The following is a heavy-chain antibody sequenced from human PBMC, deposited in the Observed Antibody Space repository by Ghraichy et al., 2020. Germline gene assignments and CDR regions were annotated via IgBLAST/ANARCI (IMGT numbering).Heavy chain of an antibody. V-gene: IGHV4-34*01. J-gene: IGHJ5*02. Sequence: SETLSLTCGVYSGSFSGYYWSWIRQTPGKGLEWIGEINHSGTTHYNPSLKSRVTISVDTSKKQFSLKLNSVTAADTAVYYCARWMTTLFGFDPWGQGILVTVSS. CDR2: INHSGTT. CDR3: ARWMTTLFGFDP. CDR1: SGSFSGYY. D-gene: IGHD4-11*01.